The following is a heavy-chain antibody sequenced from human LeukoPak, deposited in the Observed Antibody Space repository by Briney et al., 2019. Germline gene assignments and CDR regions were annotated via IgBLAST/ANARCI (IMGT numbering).Heavy chain of an antibody. Sequence: SETLSPTCTVSGGSISSGTYYWSWIRQPAGKGLEWIGRIYTSGSTNYNPSLKSRVTISVDTSKNQFSLKLSSVTAADTAVYYCARGLMGRMAGNYYGSGSYYKYWGQGTLVTVSS. CDR2: IYTSGST. J-gene: IGHJ4*02. V-gene: IGHV4-61*02. CDR3: ARGLMGRMAGNYYGSGSYYKY. CDR1: GGSISSGTYY. D-gene: IGHD3-10*01.